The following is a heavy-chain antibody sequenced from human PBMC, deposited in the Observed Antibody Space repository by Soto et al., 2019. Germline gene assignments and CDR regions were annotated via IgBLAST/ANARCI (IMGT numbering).Heavy chain of an antibody. J-gene: IGHJ6*02. V-gene: IGHV3-13*01. CDR3: ARGLLRFLEGAMDV. Sequence: VGSLRLSCAASGFTFSSYDMHWVRQATGKGLEWVSAIGTAGDTYYPGSVKGRFTIPRENAKNSLYLQMNSLRAGDTAVYYCARGLLRFLEGAMDVWGQGTTVTVSS. D-gene: IGHD3-3*01. CDR1: GFTFSSYD. CDR2: IGTAGDT.